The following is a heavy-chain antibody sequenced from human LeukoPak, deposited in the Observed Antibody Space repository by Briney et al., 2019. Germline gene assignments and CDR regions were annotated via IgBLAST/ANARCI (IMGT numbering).Heavy chain of an antibody. J-gene: IGHJ4*02. CDR3: ARQPRGRDGYNGDFDY. Sequence: SETLSLTCTVSGGSISSGGYYWSWIRQPPGKGLEWIGYIYHSGSTYYNPSLKSRVTISVDRSKNQFSLKLGSVTAADTAVYYCARQPRGRDGYNGDFDYWGQGTLVTVSS. CDR1: GGSISSGGYY. D-gene: IGHD5-24*01. V-gene: IGHV4-30-2*01. CDR2: IYHSGST.